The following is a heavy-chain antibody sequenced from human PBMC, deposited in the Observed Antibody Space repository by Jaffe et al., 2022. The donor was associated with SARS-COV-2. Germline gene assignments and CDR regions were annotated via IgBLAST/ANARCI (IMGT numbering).Heavy chain of an antibody. D-gene: IGHD3-10*02. CDR1: GYSFTSYW. V-gene: IGHV5-51*01. J-gene: IGHJ5*02. CDR3: ARHLRYDRGPPGKNSDWFDP. Sequence: EVQLVQSGAEVKKPGESLKISCKGSGYSFTSYWIGWVRQMPGKGLEWMGIIYPGDSDTRYSPSFQGQVTISADKSISTAYLQWSSLKASDTAMYYCARHLRYDRGPPGKNSDWFDPWGQGTLVTVSS. CDR2: IYPGDSDT.